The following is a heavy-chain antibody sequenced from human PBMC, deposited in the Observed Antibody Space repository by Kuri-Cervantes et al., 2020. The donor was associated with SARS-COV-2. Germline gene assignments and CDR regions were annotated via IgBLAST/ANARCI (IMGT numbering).Heavy chain of an antibody. Sequence: GESLKISCAASGFSFSDYYMIWIRQAPGKGLEWVSYISSSTTYTNHADSVKGRFTISRDNAKNSLYLHWDSLRAEDSAVYSCARGGLCMCGSCCHYSYYM. CDR1: GFSFSDYY. CDR3: ARGGLCMCGSCCHYSYYM. D-gene: IGHD2-15*01. CDR2: ISSSTTYT. V-gene: IGHV3-11*06. J-gene: IGHJ6*03.